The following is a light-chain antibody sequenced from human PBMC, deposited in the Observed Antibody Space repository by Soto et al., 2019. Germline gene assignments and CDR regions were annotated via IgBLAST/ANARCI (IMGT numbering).Light chain of an antibody. J-gene: IGKJ4*01. Sequence: DIQITQSPSSLSASVGDRVTITCRASQSISTFLNWYQQKPGKAPKLLIYGASNLESGVPSTFSGSGSGTHFTLTISSLQPEDFATYYCQQGFSTPLLTFGGGTKVEIK. CDR2: GAS. V-gene: IGKV1-39*01. CDR3: QQGFSTPLLT. CDR1: QSISTF.